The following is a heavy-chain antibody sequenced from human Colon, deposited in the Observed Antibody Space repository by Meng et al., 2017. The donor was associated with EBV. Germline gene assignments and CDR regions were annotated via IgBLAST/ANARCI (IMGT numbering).Heavy chain of an antibody. CDR3: ARDSGTYEIDY. D-gene: IGHD1-26*01. V-gene: IGHV3-72*01. J-gene: IGHJ4*02. CDR2: IRNKANSYST. Sequence: EERLVESGGGWVQPGGSLGPSCLALGFPFTDHFMDWVRQAPGKGLEWVGRIRNKANSYSTEYAASVKGRFTVSRDDSKNSLFLQMNSLKTEDTAVYYCARDSGTYEIDYWGQGTLVTVSS. CDR1: GFPFTDHF.